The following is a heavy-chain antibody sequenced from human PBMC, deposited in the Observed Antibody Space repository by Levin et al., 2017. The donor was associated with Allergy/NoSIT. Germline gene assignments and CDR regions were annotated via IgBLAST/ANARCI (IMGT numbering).Heavy chain of an antibody. Sequence: GGSLRLSCAASGFTFSSYGMHWVRQAPGKGLEWVAVIWYDGSNKYYADSVKGRFTISRDNSKNTLYLQMNSLRAEDTAVYYCARDWVIAAAGPRYYYYYYGMDVWGQGTTVTVSS. CDR3: ARDWVIAAAGPRYYYYYYGMDV. CDR1: GFTFSSYG. V-gene: IGHV3-33*01. CDR2: IWYDGSNK. D-gene: IGHD6-13*01. J-gene: IGHJ6*02.